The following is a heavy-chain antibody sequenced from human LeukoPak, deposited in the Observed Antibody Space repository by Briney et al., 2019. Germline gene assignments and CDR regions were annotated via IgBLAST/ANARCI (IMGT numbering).Heavy chain of an antibody. CDR3: ARFRPSAYYYDSSGPAFDY. CDR1: GYTFTSNY. D-gene: IGHD3-22*01. V-gene: IGHV1-46*01. Sequence: ASVKVSCKASGYTFTSNYIHWVRQAPGQGLEWMGMIYPRDGSTSYAQKFQGRVTVTRDTSTSTVHMELSGLRSEDTAVYYCARFRPSAYYYDSSGPAFDYWGQGTLVTVSS. CDR2: IYPRDGST. J-gene: IGHJ4*02.